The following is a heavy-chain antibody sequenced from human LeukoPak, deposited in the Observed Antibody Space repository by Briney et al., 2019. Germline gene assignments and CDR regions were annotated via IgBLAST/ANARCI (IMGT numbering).Heavy chain of an antibody. D-gene: IGHD3-10*01. CDR3: ARDLAGSSWFGQFGWFDP. CDR1: GFTFSTYS. J-gene: IGHJ5*02. CDR2: ISGSSSHI. V-gene: IGHV3-21*06. Sequence: GGSLRLSCEGSGFTFSTYSMNWVRQAPGRGLEWVSSISGSSSHIFYADSVKGRFTISRDNAKNSVFLEMSSLRDEDTAVYYCARDLAGSSWFGQFGWFDPWGQGTPVTVSS.